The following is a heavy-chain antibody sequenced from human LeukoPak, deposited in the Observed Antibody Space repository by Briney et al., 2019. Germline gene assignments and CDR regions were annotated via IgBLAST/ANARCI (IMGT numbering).Heavy chain of an antibody. CDR1: GYTFTSYD. Sequence: ASVKVSCKASGYTFTSYDINWVRQATGQELEWMGWMNPNSGNTGYAQKFQGRVTITRNTSISTAYMELSSLRSEDTAVYYCASPIYHYNSSGYYPFDNWGQGTLVTVSS. V-gene: IGHV1-8*03. CDR2: MNPNSGNT. J-gene: IGHJ4*02. D-gene: IGHD3-22*01. CDR3: ASPIYHYNSSGYYPFDN.